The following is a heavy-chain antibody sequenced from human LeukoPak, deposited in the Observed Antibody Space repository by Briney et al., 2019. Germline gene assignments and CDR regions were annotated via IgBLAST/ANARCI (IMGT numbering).Heavy chain of an antibody. CDR3: ARENDSSGYDFDY. CDR1: GGSIRGYY. CDR2: IYSSGST. D-gene: IGHD3-22*01. Sequence: SETLSLTCNVSGGSIRGYYWSWVRQPPGKGLEWIGYIYSSGSTNYNPSLKSRVTMSVDTSKNQFSLKLSSVTAADTAVYYCARENDSSGYDFDYWGQGTLVTVSS. J-gene: IGHJ4*02. V-gene: IGHV4-59*12.